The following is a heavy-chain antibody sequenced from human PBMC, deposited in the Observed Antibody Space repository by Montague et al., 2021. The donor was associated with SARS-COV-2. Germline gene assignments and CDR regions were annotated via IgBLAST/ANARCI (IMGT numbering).Heavy chain of an antibody. CDR3: ARDIRIPMLIVIQGYGMDV. D-gene: IGHD3-22*01. CDR1: GGSISSSSSY. Sequence: SETLSLTRTLSGGSISSSSSYWGWIRQPPGMGLEWIGSIYYSGSTYYNPSLKSRITISVDTSRNQFSLRLTSVTAADTAVYYCARDIRIPMLIVIQGYGMDVWGQGTTVTVSS. CDR2: IYYSGST. V-gene: IGHV4-39*07. J-gene: IGHJ6*02.